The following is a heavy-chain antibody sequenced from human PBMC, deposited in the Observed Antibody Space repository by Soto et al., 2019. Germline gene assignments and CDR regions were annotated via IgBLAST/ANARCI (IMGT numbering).Heavy chain of an antibody. CDR1: GFSLTTGGVG. CDR3: AYFSTMVTTGFFDY. D-gene: IGHD4-17*01. V-gene: IGHV2-5*01. J-gene: IGHJ4*02. Sequence: QITLKESGPTLVKPTQTLTLTCSFSGFSLTTGGVGVVWIRQPPGKALEWVALLYWNDGERYSPSRMGRSTLTKDTSKNQVVLTVTNVDPVDTATYYCAYFSTMVTTGFFDYWGQGILVTVSS. CDR2: LYWNDGE.